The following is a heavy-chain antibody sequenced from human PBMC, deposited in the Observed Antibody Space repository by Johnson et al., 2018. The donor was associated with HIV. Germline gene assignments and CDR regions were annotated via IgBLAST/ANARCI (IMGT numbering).Heavy chain of an antibody. CDR3: ANLGDYSGINGFDI. Sequence: VQLVESGGGVIRPGGSLRLSCTASGFTFDDYGMSWVRQAPGKGLEWVSGIGTAGDTYYPDSVKGRFTISRDNPKNTLYLQINSLRLEDTAVYYCANLGDYSGINGFDIWGQGTMVTVSS. CDR1: GFTFDDYG. D-gene: IGHD4-23*01. V-gene: IGHV3-20*04. CDR2: IGTAGDT. J-gene: IGHJ3*02.